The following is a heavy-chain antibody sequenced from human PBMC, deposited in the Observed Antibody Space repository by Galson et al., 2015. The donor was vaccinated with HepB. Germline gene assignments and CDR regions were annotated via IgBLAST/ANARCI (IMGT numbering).Heavy chain of an antibody. CDR3: AKDTYASATD. CDR1: GFTFNRYA. D-gene: IGHD3-16*01. J-gene: IGHJ4*02. V-gene: IGHV3-23*01. CDR2: ITSNGLGT. Sequence: SLRLSCAASGFTFNRYAMNWVRQAPEKGPEWVSTITSNGLGTYYADSVKGRFTISRDISMSTLYLQMDSLRAGDTAIYYCAKDTYASATDWGQGTLVTVSS.